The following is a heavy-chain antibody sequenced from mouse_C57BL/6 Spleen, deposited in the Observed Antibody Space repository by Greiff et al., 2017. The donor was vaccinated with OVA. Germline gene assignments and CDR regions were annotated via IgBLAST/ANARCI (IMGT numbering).Heavy chain of an antibody. CDR3: ASFPGYYAMDY. CDR1: GYAFSSSW. J-gene: IGHJ4*01. V-gene: IGHV1-82*01. Sequence: QVQLKQSGPELVKPGASVKISCKASGYAFSSSWMNWVKQRPGKGLEWIGRIYPGAGDTNYNGKFTGKATLTADKSSSTAYMQLSSLTSDDSAVYFCASFPGYYAMDYWGQGTTVTVSS. CDR2: IYPGAGDT.